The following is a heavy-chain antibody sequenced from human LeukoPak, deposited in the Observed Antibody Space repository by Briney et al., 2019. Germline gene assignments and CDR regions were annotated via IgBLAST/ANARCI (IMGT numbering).Heavy chain of an antibody. Sequence: PSETLSLTCTVSGGSISSGGYYWSWIRQHPGKGLEWIGYIYYSGSTYYNPSLKTRVTISIDTSKNQFSLKLSSVTAADTAVYYCARGLSLVGSGSDLWGQGTLVTVSS. J-gene: IGHJ4*02. D-gene: IGHD3-10*01. V-gene: IGHV4-31*03. CDR3: ARGLSLVGSGSDL. CDR1: GGSISSGGYY. CDR2: IYYSGST.